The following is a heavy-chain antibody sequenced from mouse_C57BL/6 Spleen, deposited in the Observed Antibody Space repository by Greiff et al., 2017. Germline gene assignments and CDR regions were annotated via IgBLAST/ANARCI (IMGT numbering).Heavy chain of an antibody. CDR2: ISGGGGNT. D-gene: IGHD2-5*01. J-gene: IGHJ3*01. V-gene: IGHV5-9*01. CDR3: ARQHYYSNYEFAY. Sequence: EVMLVESGGGLVKPGGSLKLSCAASGFTFSSYTMSWVRQTPEKRLEWVATISGGGGNTYYPDSVKGRFTISRDNARNTLYLQMSSLRSEDTALYYGARQHYYSNYEFAYWGKGTLVTVSA. CDR1: GFTFSSYT.